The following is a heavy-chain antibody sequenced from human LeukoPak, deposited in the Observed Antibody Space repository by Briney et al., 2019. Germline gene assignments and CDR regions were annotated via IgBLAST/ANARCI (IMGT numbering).Heavy chain of an antibody. CDR2: IKSETDGGTT. CDR3: TTGFGTMVRGVIPESGGYYYYGTDV. D-gene: IGHD3-10*01. J-gene: IGHJ6*04. Sequence: PGGSLRLSCAASGFTFSNAWMSWVRQAPGKGLEWVGRIKSETDGGTTDYAAPVKGRFTISRDDSKNTLYLQMNSLKTEDTAVYYCTTGFGTMVRGVIPESGGYYYYGTDVWGKGTTVTVSS. V-gene: IGHV3-15*01. CDR1: GFTFSNAW.